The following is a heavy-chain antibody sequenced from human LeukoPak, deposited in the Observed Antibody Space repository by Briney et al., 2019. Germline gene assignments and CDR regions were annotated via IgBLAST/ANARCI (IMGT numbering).Heavy chain of an antibody. V-gene: IGHV4-34*01. D-gene: IGHD6-13*01. J-gene: IGHJ4*02. Sequence: SETLSLTCAVYGGSFSGYYRSWIRQPPGKGLEWIGEINHSGSTNYNPSLKSRVTISVDTSKNQFSLKLSSVTAADTAVYYCARGRQQLVSFDYWGQGTLVTVSS. CDR2: INHSGST. CDR1: GGSFSGYY. CDR3: ARGRQQLVSFDY.